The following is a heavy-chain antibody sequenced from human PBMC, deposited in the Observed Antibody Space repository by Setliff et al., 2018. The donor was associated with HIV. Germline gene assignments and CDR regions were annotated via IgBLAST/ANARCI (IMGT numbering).Heavy chain of an antibody. J-gene: IGHJ3*02. D-gene: IGHD3-22*01. CDR3: VREYYYDKTGYGTFDI. V-gene: IGHV1-18*04. CDR2: MSAYSGDT. Sequence: ASLKVSCKASGYTFTAYGITWVRQAPGQGLEWMGWMSAYSGDTKYAQKIQGRVNMTRDTSTDTAYVELRSLRFDDTALYYCVREYYYDKTGYGTFDIWGQGTVVTVSS. CDR1: GYTFTAYG.